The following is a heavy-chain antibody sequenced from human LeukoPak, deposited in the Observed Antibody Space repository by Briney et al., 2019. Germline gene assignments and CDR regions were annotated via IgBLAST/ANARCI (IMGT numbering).Heavy chain of an antibody. D-gene: IGHD1-26*01. CDR3: ASSGSSSDYYGMDV. CDR1: GFTVSSNY. CDR2: IYSGGST. V-gene: IGHV3-66*01. Sequence: GGSLRLSCAASGFTVSSNYMSWVRQAPGKGLEWVSVIYSGGSTYYADSVKGRFTISRDNSKNTLYLQMNSLRAEDTAVYYCASSGSSSDYYGMDVWGQGTTVTVSS. J-gene: IGHJ6*02.